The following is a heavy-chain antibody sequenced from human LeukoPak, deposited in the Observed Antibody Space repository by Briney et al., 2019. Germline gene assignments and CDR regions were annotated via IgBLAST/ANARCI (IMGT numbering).Heavy chain of an antibody. CDR3: AKDDRRGDYYYYYYMDV. J-gene: IGHJ6*03. CDR1: GFTFSSYG. CDR2: ISYDGSNK. V-gene: IGHV3-30*18. Sequence: GGSLRLSCAASGFTFSSYGMHWVRQAPGKGLEWVAVISYDGSNKYYADSVKGRFTISRDNSKNTLYLQMNSLRAEDTAVYYCAKDDRRGDYYYYYYMDVWGKGTTVTVSS.